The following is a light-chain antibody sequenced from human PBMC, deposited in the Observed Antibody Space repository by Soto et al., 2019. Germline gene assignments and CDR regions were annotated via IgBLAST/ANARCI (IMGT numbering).Light chain of an antibody. CDR3: LQHNIYPLT. Sequence: DIPMTQSPSSLSAPVGGRVTITCRASQGIRRDLGWYQQKPGKAPTRLIYAVSSLHSGVPSRFSGSGSGTEITLTISSLQHEDSATYYCLQHNIYPLTFGGGTKVAIK. CDR1: QGIRRD. V-gene: IGKV1-17*01. J-gene: IGKJ4*01. CDR2: AVS.